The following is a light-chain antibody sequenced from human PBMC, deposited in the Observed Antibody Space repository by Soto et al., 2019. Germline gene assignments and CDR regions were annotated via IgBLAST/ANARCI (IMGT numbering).Light chain of an antibody. V-gene: IGKV3-15*01. CDR2: GAS. J-gene: IGKJ5*01. Sequence: EIVMTQSPATLSAFAGERATLSWRASQSVSTNLTWYQQKPGQAPRLLMYGASTRATGVPARFSGSGYGTEFTLTISSLQSEDFATYYCQQANSFPITFGQGTRLEIK. CDR1: QSVSTN. CDR3: QQANSFPIT.